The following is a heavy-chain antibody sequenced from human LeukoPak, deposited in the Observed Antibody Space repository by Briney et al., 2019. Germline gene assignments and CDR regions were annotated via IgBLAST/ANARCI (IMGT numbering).Heavy chain of an antibody. CDR3: TCHSKEWLFGY. Sequence: GGSLRLSCAASGFTFSSYSMNWVRQAPGKGLEWVSSISSSSSYIYYADSVKGRFTISRDNAKNSLYLQMNSLRTEDTAVYYCTCHSKEWLFGYWGQGTLVTVSS. CDR2: ISSSSSYI. CDR1: GFTFSSYS. D-gene: IGHD3-3*01. J-gene: IGHJ4*02. V-gene: IGHV3-21*03.